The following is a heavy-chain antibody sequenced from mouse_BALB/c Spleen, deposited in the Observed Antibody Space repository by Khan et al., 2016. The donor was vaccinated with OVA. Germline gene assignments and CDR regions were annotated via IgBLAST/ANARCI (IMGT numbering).Heavy chain of an antibody. J-gene: IGHJ4*01. D-gene: IGHD3-3*01. CDR1: GYTFPEYS. V-gene: IGHV1-18*01. Sequence: VQLQQSGPELVKPGASVKISCKTSGYTFPEYSVHWVKQSLGKSLDWIGVINPNNGGTAHNQKFKGKATLTVDRSSSTAYMEFRSLTSEDSAVXYCARDAGRYGGQGTSVTVAS. CDR2: INPNNGGT. CDR3: ARDAGRY.